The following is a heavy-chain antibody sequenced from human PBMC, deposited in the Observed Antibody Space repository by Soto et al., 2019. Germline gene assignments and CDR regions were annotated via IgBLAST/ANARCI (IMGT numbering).Heavy chain of an antibody. J-gene: IGHJ4*02. CDR1: GYTFTNYY. D-gene: IGHD4-17*01. Sequence: ASVKVSCKVSGYTFTNYYMHWVRQAPGQGLEWMGIINPSGGSTSYAQKFQGRVTMTRDTSTSTVYMELSSLRLEDTAVYYCAGEGPVTYDYWGQGTLVTVSS. V-gene: IGHV1-46*01. CDR3: AGEGPVTYDY. CDR2: INPSGGST.